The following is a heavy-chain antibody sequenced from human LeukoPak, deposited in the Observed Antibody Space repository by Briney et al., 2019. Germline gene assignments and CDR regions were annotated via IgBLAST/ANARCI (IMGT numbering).Heavy chain of an antibody. Sequence: GGSLRLSCAASGFPLSSYAMSWVRQAPGKGLEWVSAISGSGGSTYYADSVKGRFTISGDNSKNTLYLQMNSLRAEDTAVYYCAKDHGYDFWSGYYQGWGQGTLVTVSS. V-gene: IGHV3-23*01. J-gene: IGHJ4*02. CDR3: AKDHGYDFWSGYYQG. D-gene: IGHD3-3*01. CDR2: ISGSGGST. CDR1: GFPLSSYA.